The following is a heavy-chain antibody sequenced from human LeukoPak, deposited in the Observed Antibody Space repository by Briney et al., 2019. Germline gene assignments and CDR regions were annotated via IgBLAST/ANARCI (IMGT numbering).Heavy chain of an antibody. D-gene: IGHD3-10*01. CDR3: AADAPGGVGLRWFDP. CDR2: IIPLYGTT. J-gene: IGHJ5*02. V-gene: IGHV1-69*13. Sequence: ASVKASCKASGGSFSAFNWVRQAPGQGLEWMGAIIPLYGTTNYARKFKGRVTITADDSTNTAYMELNSLRSEDTAIYFCAADAPGGVGLRWFDPWGQGTLVTVSS. CDR1: GGSFSA.